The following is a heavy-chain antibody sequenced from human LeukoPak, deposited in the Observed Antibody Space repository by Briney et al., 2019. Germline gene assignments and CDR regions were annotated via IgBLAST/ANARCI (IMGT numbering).Heavy chain of an antibody. CDR3: ARDGRFAAYEPDY. D-gene: IGHD1-26*01. Sequence: ASVKVSCKASGLTFSNYGITWVRQAPGQGLEWVGWISAYDGNTNYAQKFQGRVTMTTDTSTSTAHMELRSLRYDDTAVYYCARDGRFAAYEPDYWGQGTMVTVSS. J-gene: IGHJ4*02. CDR2: ISAYDGNT. V-gene: IGHV1-18*01. CDR1: GLTFSNYG.